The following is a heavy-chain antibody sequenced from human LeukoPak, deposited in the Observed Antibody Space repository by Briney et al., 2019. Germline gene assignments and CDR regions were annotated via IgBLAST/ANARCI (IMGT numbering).Heavy chain of an antibody. D-gene: IGHD1-26*01. Sequence: GGSLRLSCAASGFTFSSSWLHWVRQAPGKGLVWVSRINSDGSSTIYADSVKGRFTISRDNAKNTLYLQMTSLRADDTALYYCARHWEGVESDAFDIWGQGTMVTVSS. CDR1: GFTFSSSW. V-gene: IGHV3-74*01. J-gene: IGHJ3*02. CDR2: INSDGSST. CDR3: ARHWEGVESDAFDI.